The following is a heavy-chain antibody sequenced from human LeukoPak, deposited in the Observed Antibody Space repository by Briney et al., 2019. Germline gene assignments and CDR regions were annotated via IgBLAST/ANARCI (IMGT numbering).Heavy chain of an antibody. CDR3: ARDLAYSRLDY. CDR1: GLTFSSSW. J-gene: IGHJ4*02. Sequence: GGSLRLSCAVSGLTFSSSWMDWVRQAPGKGLEWVASINPDGNKKYSADSVKGRFTISRDNAENSLYLQMNSLRVEDTAFYYCARDLAYSRLDYGGRGRLVTVSS. V-gene: IGHV3-7*01. D-gene: IGHD5-18*01. CDR2: INPDGNKK.